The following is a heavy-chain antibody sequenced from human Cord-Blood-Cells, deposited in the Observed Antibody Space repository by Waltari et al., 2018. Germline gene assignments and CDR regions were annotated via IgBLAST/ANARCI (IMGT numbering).Heavy chain of an antibody. CDR2: IIPIFGTA. CDR1: GGTFSSYA. Sequence: QVQLVQSGAEVKKPGSSVTVSCKASGGTFSSYAISWVRQAPGQGLEWMGGIIPIFGTANYAQKFQGRVTITADESTSTAYMELSSLRSEDTAVYYCARGTHFSAAATDAFDIWGQGTMVTVSS. J-gene: IGHJ3*02. CDR3: ARGTHFSAAATDAFDI. V-gene: IGHV1-69*01. D-gene: IGHD6-13*01.